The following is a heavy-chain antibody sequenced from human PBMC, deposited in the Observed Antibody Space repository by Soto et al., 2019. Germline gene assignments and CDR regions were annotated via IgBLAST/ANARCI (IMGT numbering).Heavy chain of an antibody. CDR3: ARAGNKSTSPXAEY. Sequence: SETLSLTCSVSGGSMNGYQWSWIRQPPGKGLEWIGYISYSGSTTYNPSLNSRVTISIDTSKSQFSLKLTPVTAADTAIYYCARAGNKSTSPXAEYCGLGALVTVSS. CDR1: GGSMNGYQ. V-gene: IGHV4-59*01. J-gene: IGHJ4*02. CDR2: ISYSGST. D-gene: IGHD2-2*01.